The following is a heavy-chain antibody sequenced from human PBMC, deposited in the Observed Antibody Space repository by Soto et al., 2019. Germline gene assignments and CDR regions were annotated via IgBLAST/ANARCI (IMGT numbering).Heavy chain of an antibody. CDR1: GYTFTGYY. Sequence: QVQLVQSGAEVKKPGASVKVFCKASGYTFTGYYMHWVRQAPGQGLEWMGWINPNSGGTNYAQKFQGWVTMTRDTSISTAYMELSRLRSDGTAVYYCARGVVVVVAATPYFDYWGQGTLVTVSS. CDR2: INPNSGGT. CDR3: ARGVVVVVAATPYFDY. D-gene: IGHD2-15*01. V-gene: IGHV1-2*04. J-gene: IGHJ4*02.